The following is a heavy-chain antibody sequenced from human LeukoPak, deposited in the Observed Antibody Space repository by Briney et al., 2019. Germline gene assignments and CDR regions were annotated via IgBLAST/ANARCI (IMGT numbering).Heavy chain of an antibody. CDR2: ISYDGSNK. J-gene: IGHJ4*02. CDR3: ARELYGGNDY. Sequence: GGSLRLSCAASGFAFNTYAMHWVRQAPGKGLEWVAVISYDGSNKYYADSVKGRFTISRDNSKNTLYLQMNSLRAEDTAVYYCARELYGGNDYWGQGTLVTVSS. V-gene: IGHV3-30*19. CDR1: GFAFNTYA. D-gene: IGHD4-23*01.